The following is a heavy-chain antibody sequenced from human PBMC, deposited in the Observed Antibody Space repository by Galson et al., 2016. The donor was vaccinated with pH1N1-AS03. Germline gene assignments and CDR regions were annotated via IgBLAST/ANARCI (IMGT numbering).Heavy chain of an antibody. CDR3: ARGRGAYGMDV. V-gene: IGHV1-3*01. D-gene: IGHD1-26*01. Sequence: SVKVSCKASGYTFLSYVMHWVRQAPGQRREWMGWINAGNGNTTYSQSFQGRVTITRDTSASKAYMELSSLRSEDTSVYDWARGRGAYGMDVWGQGTTVTVSS. J-gene: IGHJ6*02. CDR2: INAGNGNT. CDR1: GYTFLSYV.